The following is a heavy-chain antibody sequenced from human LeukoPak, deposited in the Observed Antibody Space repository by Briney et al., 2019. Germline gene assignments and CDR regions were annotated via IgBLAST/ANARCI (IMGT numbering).Heavy chain of an antibody. Sequence: GASVKVSCKATGYTFTGYYMHWVRQAPGQGLEWMGWINPNSGGTNYAQKFQGRVTMTRDTSISTAYMELSRLRSDDTAVYYCARDLMYPDFWSGTDSDYWGQGTLLTVSS. CDR2: INPNSGGT. CDR3: ARDLMYPDFWSGTDSDY. V-gene: IGHV1-2*02. D-gene: IGHD3-3*01. J-gene: IGHJ4*02. CDR1: GYTFTGYY.